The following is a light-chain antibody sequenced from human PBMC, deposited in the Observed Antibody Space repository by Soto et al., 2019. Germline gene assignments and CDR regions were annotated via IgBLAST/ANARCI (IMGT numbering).Light chain of an antibody. Sequence: EIVLTQSPATLSLSPGERATLSCRASQSVSSYLAWYQQKPGQAPRLLIYDASNRATGIPARFSGSGSGTDFTLTISSLEPDDFAVYYCQQRSNWWTFGQGTKV. J-gene: IGKJ1*01. CDR3: QQRSNWWT. V-gene: IGKV3-11*01. CDR2: DAS. CDR1: QSVSSY.